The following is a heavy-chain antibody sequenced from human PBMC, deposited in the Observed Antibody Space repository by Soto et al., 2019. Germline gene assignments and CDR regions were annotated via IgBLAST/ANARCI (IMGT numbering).Heavy chain of an antibody. CDR2: ISYDGSNK. J-gene: IGHJ4*02. CDR1: GFTFSSYA. Sequence: QVQLVESGGGVVQPGRSLRLSCAASGFTFSSYAMHWVRQAPGKGLEWVAVISYDGSNKYYADSVKGRFTISRDNSKNTLYLQMNSLRAEDTAVYYCARPPGVVVTPYFAYWGQGTLVTVSS. D-gene: IGHD3-22*01. V-gene: IGHV3-30-3*01. CDR3: ARPPGVVVTPYFAY.